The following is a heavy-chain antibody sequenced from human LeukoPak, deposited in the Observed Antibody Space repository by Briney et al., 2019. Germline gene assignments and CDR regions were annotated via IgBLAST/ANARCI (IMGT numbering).Heavy chain of an antibody. CDR2: IHPSGST. J-gene: IGHJ4*02. D-gene: IGHD6-25*01. CDR1: GGSFSHYY. V-gene: IGHV4-34*01. CDR3: SRGSDESKTGDY. Sequence: SETLSLACAIYGGSFSHYYWSWIRQPPGKGLEWVGEIHPSGSTSFNPSLESRVSISKDTSKNQFSLKLTSVTAADTAVYYCSRGSDESKTGDYWGQGTLVTVSS.